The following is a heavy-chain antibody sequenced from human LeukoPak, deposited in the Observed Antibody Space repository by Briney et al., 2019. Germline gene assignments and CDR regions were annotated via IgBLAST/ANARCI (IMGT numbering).Heavy chain of an antibody. V-gene: IGHV3-23*01. CDR2: ISGSGGST. Sequence: GGSLRLSCAASGFTFSSYAMSWVRQAPGKGLEWVSAISGSGGSTYYADSVKGRFTISRDNSKNTLYLQMNSLRAEDTAVYYCATSLGGTSSSSWKGVDYWGQGTLVTVSS. D-gene: IGHD6-13*01. CDR3: ATSLGGTSSSSWKGVDY. J-gene: IGHJ4*02. CDR1: GFTFSSYA.